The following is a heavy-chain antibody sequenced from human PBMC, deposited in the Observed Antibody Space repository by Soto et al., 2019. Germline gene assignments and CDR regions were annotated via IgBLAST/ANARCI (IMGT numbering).Heavy chain of an antibody. CDR1: GGTFSSYA. CDR2: IIPIFGTA. CDR3: ARPFGVVIQEYYYYYGMDV. J-gene: IGHJ6*02. Sequence: SVKVSCKASGGTFSSYAISWVRQAPGQGLEWMGGIIPIFGTANYAQKFQGRVTITADESTSTAYMELSSLRSEDTAVYYCARPFGVVIQEYYYYYGMDVWGQGTTVPVSS. V-gene: IGHV1-69*13. D-gene: IGHD3-3*01.